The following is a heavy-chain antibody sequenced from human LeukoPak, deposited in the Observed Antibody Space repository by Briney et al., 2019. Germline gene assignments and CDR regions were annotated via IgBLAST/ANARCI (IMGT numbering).Heavy chain of an antibody. Sequence: SETLSLTCTVSGGSISSGGYYWSWIRQHPGKGLEWIGYIYNSGSTYYNPSLKSRVTISVDTSKNQFSLKLSSVTAADTAVYYCARGYRSSTSCYRDAFDIWGQGTLVTVSS. V-gene: IGHV4-31*03. J-gene: IGHJ3*02. CDR1: GGSISSGGYY. CDR2: IYNSGST. D-gene: IGHD2-2*02. CDR3: ARGYRSSTSCYRDAFDI.